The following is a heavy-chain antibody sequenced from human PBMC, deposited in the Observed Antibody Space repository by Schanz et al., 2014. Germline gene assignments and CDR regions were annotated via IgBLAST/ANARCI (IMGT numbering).Heavy chain of an antibody. Sequence: QVQLVQSGAEVKKPGASVKVSCKASGYTFTSDSMHWVRQAPGQGLEWMGWISAYTNNTNYAQKVQGRVTITADKSTSTASMELSSLRSEDTAVYYCARDLTVDTGYVVHYYYYGMDVWGQGTILTVS. CDR2: ISAYTNNT. V-gene: IGHV1-18*04. J-gene: IGHJ6*02. D-gene: IGHD5-12*01. CDR1: GYTFTSDS. CDR3: ARDLTVDTGYVVHYYYYGMDV.